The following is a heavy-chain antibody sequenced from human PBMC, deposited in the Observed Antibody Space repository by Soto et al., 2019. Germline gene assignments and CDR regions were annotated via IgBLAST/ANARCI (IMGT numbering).Heavy chain of an antibody. V-gene: IGHV1-46*01. Sequence: GASVKVSCKASGYTFTSYYMHWVRQAPGQGLEWMGIINPSGGSTSYAQKFQGRVTMTRDTSTSTVYMELSSLRSEDTAVYYCARDWGYCSGGSCYSLWYYYFGMDVWGQGTTVTVSS. CDR2: INPSGGST. J-gene: IGHJ6*02. CDR3: ARDWGYCSGGSCYSLWYYYFGMDV. D-gene: IGHD2-15*01. CDR1: GYTFTSYY.